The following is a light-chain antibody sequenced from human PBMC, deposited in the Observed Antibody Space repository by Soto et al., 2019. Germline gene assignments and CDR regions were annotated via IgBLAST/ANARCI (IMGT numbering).Light chain of an antibody. J-gene: IGKJ2*01. CDR1: QSVSSSY. CDR2: GAS. CDR3: QQYNNWPPYT. V-gene: IGKV3-20*01. Sequence: EIVLTQSPGTLSLSPGERATLSFRASQSVSSSYLAWYQQKPGQAPRLLIYGASSRATGIPDRFSGSGSGTDFTLTISRLEPEDFAVYYCQQYNNWPPYTFGQGTKVDIK.